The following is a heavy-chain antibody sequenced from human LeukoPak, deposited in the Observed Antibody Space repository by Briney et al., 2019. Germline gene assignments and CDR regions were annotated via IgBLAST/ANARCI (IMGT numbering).Heavy chain of an antibody. CDR3: AREVAGDVDTALYYFDY. V-gene: IGHV1-18*04. CDR2: ISTYNGNT. CDR1: GYTLSGYY. J-gene: IGHJ4*02. D-gene: IGHD5-18*01. Sequence: ASVKVSCKASGYTLSGYYIHWVRQAPGQGLEWMGWISTYNGNTNYAQKLQGRVTMTTDTSTSTAYMELRSLRSDDTAVYYCAREVAGDVDTALYYFDYWGQGTLVTVSS.